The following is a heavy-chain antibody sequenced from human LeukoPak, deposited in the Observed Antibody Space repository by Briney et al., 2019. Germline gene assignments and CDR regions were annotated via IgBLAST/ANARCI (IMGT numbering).Heavy chain of an antibody. CDR3: ARENWYSDY. J-gene: IGHJ4*02. D-gene: IGHD1-1*01. Sequence: ASVKVSCKASGYTFTHYRLHWVRQAHGQGLEWMGWVNPDSGGTNYQQNFQGRVTMTRDTSINTVYMELSRLRSDDTAVYYCARENWYSDYWGQGTLVTVSS. CDR1: GYTFTHYR. CDR2: VNPDSGGT. V-gene: IGHV1-2*02.